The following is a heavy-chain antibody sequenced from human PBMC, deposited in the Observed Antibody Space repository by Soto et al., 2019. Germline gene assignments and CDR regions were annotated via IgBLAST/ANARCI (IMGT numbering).Heavy chain of an antibody. V-gene: IGHV3-7*03. D-gene: IGHD3-9*01. J-gene: IGHJ4*02. CDR2: IKQDGSEK. Sequence: GGSLRLSCAASGFTFSSYWMSWVRQAPGKGLEWVANIKQDGSEKYYVDSVKGRFTISRDNAKSSLYLQMNSLRAEDTAVYYCAREGTYYDILTGYPTLDYWGQGTLVTVSS. CDR1: GFTFSSYW. CDR3: AREGTYYDILTGYPTLDY.